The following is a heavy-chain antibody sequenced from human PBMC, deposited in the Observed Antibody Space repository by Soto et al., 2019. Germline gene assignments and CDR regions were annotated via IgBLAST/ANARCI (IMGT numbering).Heavy chain of an antibody. D-gene: IGHD2-15*01. CDR1: GFTYG. CDR2: ISYDGSNK. CDR3: AKDRVRVVVAAAFDY. Sequence: PGGSLRLSCAASGFTYGMHWVRQAPGKGLEWVAVISYDGSNKYYADSVKGRFTISRDNSKNTLYLQMNSLRAEDTAVYYCAKDRVRVVVAAAFDYWGQGTLVTVSS. J-gene: IGHJ4*02. V-gene: IGHV3-30*18.